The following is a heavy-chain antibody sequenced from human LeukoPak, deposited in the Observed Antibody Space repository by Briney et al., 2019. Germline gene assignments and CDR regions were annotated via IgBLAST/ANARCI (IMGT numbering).Heavy chain of an antibody. Sequence: GGSLRLSCVASGFTFSDYFMSWVRQAPGKGLEWVSVIYSGGSTYYADSVKGRFTISRDNSKNTLYLQMNSLRAEDTAVYYCASSGYYPDAFDIWGQGTMVTVSS. CDR3: ASSGYYPDAFDI. D-gene: IGHD3-22*01. CDR2: IYSGGST. V-gene: IGHV3-66*01. CDR1: GFTFSDYF. J-gene: IGHJ3*02.